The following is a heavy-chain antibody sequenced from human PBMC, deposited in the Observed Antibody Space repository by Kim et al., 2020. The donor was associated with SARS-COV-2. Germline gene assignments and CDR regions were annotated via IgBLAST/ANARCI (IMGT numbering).Heavy chain of an antibody. CDR1: GGPFTNHC. V-gene: IGHV4-34*01. CDR3: ARGYKTVWYVGPH. D-gene: IGHD6-13*01. Sequence: SETLSLTCAVSGGPFTNHCWCWSRQRQGKGLEWVWEINYSENTAYNPSLKSRVAISVDTSKKKVSLRLYSVTAADTAVYLCARGYKTVWYVGPHWGQGTLVTV. CDR2: INYSENT. J-gene: IGHJ4*02.